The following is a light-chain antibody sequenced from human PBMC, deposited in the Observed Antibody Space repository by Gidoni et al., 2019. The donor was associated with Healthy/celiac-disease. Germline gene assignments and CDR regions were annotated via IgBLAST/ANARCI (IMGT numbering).Light chain of an antibody. V-gene: IGKV1-5*01. CDR3: QQYNSYPLT. Sequence: DIQMTQSPSTLSASVGDRVTITCRASQSISSWLAWYQQKPGKAPKLLIYDASSLESGVPSRFSGSRSGTEFTLTISSLQPDDFATYYCQQYNSYPLTFGGGTKVEIK. J-gene: IGKJ4*01. CDR2: DAS. CDR1: QSISSW.